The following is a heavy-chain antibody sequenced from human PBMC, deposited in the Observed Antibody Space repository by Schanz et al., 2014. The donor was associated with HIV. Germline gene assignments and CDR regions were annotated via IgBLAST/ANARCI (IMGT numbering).Heavy chain of an antibody. CDR1: GFPFSSSV. CDR3: ARSPSYGMDV. Sequence: EVQLVESGGGLVQPGGSLRLSCVVSGFPFSSSVMSWVRQAPGKGLEWVSSISGSGGTTDYADSVKGRFTISRDNAKNSLSLQMNSLRDEDTAVYYCARSPSYGMDVWGQGTTVTVSS. J-gene: IGHJ6*02. V-gene: IGHV3-48*02. CDR2: ISGSGGTT.